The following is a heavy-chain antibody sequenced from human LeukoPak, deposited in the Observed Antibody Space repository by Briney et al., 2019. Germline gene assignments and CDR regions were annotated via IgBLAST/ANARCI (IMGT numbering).Heavy chain of an antibody. CDR1: GGSFSGFY. CDR2: INHSGGT. J-gene: IGHJ4*02. V-gene: IGHV4-34*01. D-gene: IGHD3-10*01. CDR3: VIMVRGVIVSQGYFDY. Sequence: SETLSLTCAVYGGSFSGFYWSWIRQPSGKGLEWIGEINHSGGTNYNPSLNSRVTISVGASKNRFSLKLSSVTAADTAVYYCVIMVRGVIVSQGYFDYWGQGTMVTVSS.